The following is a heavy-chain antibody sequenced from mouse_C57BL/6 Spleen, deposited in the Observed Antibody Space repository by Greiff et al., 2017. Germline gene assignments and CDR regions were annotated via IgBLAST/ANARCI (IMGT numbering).Heavy chain of an antibody. CDR1: GYTFTGYW. V-gene: IGHV1-9*01. J-gene: IGHJ4*01. CDR3: ARKYDEDDARDY. Sequence: QVQLKESGAELMKPGASVKLSCKATGYTFTGYWIAWVKQRPGHGLAWIGEILPGSGRTNYNEKFKGKATFTAYTSSNTAYMQLSSLTTEDSAIYYCARKYDEDDARDYWGQGTSVTVSS. CDR2: ILPGSGRT. D-gene: IGHD2-14*01.